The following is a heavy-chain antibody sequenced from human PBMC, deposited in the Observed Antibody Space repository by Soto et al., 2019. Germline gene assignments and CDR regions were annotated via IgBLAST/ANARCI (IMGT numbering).Heavy chain of an antibody. V-gene: IGHV4-39*01. D-gene: IGHD6-19*01. CDR3: ETGRDSFLAASYCFDN. CDR1: GGSISSSSYY. Sequence: SETLSLTCTVSGGSISSSSYYWGWIRQPPGKGLEWIGSIYYSGSTYYSPSLKSRVTISVDTSKNQFSLKLSSVTAADTAVYYCETGRDSFLAASYCFDNWGQGSAVTVSS. CDR2: IYYSGST. J-gene: IGHJ4*02.